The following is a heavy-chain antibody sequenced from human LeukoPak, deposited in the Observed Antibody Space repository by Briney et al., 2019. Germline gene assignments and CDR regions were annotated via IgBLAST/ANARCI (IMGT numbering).Heavy chain of an antibody. CDR1: GFTFSNAW. V-gene: IGHV3-15*01. D-gene: IGHD3-10*01. CDR2: IKSKTDGGTT. J-gene: IGHJ4*02. CDR3: TTGYGSGSYGDFDY. Sequence: GGSLRLSCAASGFTFSNAWMSWVRQAPGKGLEWVGRIKSKTDGGTTDYAAPVKGRFTISRDDSKNTLYLQMNSLKTEDTAVYYCTTGYGSGSYGDFDYWGQGTLVTVSS.